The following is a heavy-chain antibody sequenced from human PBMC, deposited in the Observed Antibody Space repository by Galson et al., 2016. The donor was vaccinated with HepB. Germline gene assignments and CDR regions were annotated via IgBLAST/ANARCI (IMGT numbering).Heavy chain of an antibody. Sequence: SVKVSCKASGDNYRMNFFSWVRQAPGQGLEWMGGLSPMIGTPRYAEKFQDRVTITVDENGGTSYMELRSLRYEYTALYYLVRGRFTACREVVGNWFDPWGQGTPITVSS. CDR1: GDNYRMNF. CDR2: LSPMIGTP. J-gene: IGHJ5*02. V-gene: IGHV1-69*13. CDR3: VRGRFTACREVVGNWFDP. D-gene: IGHD2-21*02.